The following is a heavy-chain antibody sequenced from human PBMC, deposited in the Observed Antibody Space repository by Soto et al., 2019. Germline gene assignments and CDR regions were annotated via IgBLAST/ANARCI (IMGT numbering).Heavy chain of an antibody. CDR3: ANWVGSYWHY. CDR1: GGSISSYY. D-gene: IGHD1-26*01. Sequence: PSETLSLTCPVSGGSISSYYWIWIRQPPGKGLEWIGYIYYSGSTNYNPSLKSRVTISVDTSKNQFSLKLSSVTAADTAVYYCANWVGSYWHYWVQGTLVTVSS. CDR2: IYYSGST. V-gene: IGHV4-59*01. J-gene: IGHJ4*02.